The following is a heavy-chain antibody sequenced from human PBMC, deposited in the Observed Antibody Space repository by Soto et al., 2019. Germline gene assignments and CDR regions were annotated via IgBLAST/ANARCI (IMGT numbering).Heavy chain of an antibody. J-gene: IGHJ4*02. CDR1: GYTFTSYG. V-gene: IGHV1-18*01. Sequence: QVQLVQSGAEVKKPGASVKVSCKASGYTFTSYGISWVRQAPGQGLEWMGWISAHNGNTKYAQKLQGRVTMTTDTSTSKAYREVRSLRSDDTAVYYCARDTAMALPDAWGQGTLVTVSS. CDR3: ARDTAMALPDA. D-gene: IGHD5-18*01. CDR2: ISAHNGNT.